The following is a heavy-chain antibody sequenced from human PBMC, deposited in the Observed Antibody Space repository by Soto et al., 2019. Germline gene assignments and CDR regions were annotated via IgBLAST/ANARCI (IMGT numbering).Heavy chain of an antibody. J-gene: IGHJ5*02. V-gene: IGHV4-39*01. CDR2: FCYSGST. CDR3: ARGAGATRWFDP. CDR1: GGSISSSSYY. D-gene: IGHD1-26*01. Sequence: PSETLSLTCTVSGGSISSSSYYWGWIRQPPGKGLEWIGTFCYSGSTYYNPSLKSRVTISVDTSKNQFSLKLSSVTAADTAVYYCARGAGATRWFDPWGQGTLVNVSS.